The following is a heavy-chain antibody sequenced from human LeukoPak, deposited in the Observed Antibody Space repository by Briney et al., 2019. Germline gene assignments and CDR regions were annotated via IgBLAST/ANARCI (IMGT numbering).Heavy chain of an antibody. CDR3: ARGRGYSYGYVGGSKYTF. CDR2: INHSGST. D-gene: IGHD5-18*01. V-gene: IGHV4-34*01. CDR1: GGSFSGYY. Sequence: SETLSLTCAVYGGSFSGYYWSWIHQPPGKGLEWIGEINHSGSTNYNPSLKSRVTISVDTSKNQFSLKLSSVTAADTAVYYCARGRGYSYGYVGGSKYTFWGQGTLVTVSS. J-gene: IGHJ4*02.